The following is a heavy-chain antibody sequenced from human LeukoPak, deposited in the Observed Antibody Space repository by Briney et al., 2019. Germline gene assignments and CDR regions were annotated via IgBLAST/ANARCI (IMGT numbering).Heavy chain of an antibody. Sequence: SETLSLTCTVSGGSISSYYWSWTRQPAGKGLEWIGRIYTSGSTNYNPSLKSRVTMSVDTSKNQFSLKLSSVTAADTAVYYCARSPQTTVTTFDYWGQGTLVTVSS. D-gene: IGHD4-17*01. CDR1: GGSISSYY. CDR2: IYTSGST. J-gene: IGHJ4*02. CDR3: ARSPQTTVTTFDY. V-gene: IGHV4-4*07.